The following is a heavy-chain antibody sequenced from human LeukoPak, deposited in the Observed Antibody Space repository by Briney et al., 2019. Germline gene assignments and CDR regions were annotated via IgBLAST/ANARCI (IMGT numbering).Heavy chain of an antibody. CDR3: AMVFRGGLLGAFDV. D-gene: IGHD2-8*01. V-gene: IGHV1-69-2*01. CDR2: VDPEDGET. CDR1: GYTFTDYY. Sequence: ASVKISCKVSGYTFTDYYMHWVQQAPGKGLEWMGLVDPEDGETIYAEKFQGRVTITADTSTDTAYMELSSLRSEDTAVYYCAMVFRGGLLGAFDVWGQGTMVTVSS. J-gene: IGHJ3*01.